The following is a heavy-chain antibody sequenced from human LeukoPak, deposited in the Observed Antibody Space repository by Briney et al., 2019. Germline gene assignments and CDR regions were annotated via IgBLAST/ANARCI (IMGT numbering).Heavy chain of an antibody. CDR3: ARGWRTTATTIMTTVTTWGDWFDP. J-gene: IGHJ5*02. CDR2: INHSGST. Sequence: PSETLSLTCAVYGGSFSGYYWSWIRQPPGKGLEWIGEINHSGSTNYNPSLKSRVTISVDTSKNQFSLKLSSVTAADTAVYYCARGWRTTATTIMTTVTTWGDWFDPWGQGTLVAVSS. D-gene: IGHD4-17*01. CDR1: GGSFSGYY. V-gene: IGHV4-34*01.